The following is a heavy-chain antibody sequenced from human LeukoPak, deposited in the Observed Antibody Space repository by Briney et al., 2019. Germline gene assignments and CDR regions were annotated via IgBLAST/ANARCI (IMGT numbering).Heavy chain of an antibody. CDR3: ARQKAGLLNTFDY. Sequence: GESLKISCKGSGYSFTSYWIGWVRQMPGKDLEWMGIIYPGDSDTRYSPSFQGQVTISADKSISTAYLQWSSLEASDTAMYYCARQKAGLLNTFDYWGQGTLVTVSS. V-gene: IGHV5-51*01. D-gene: IGHD2-15*01. J-gene: IGHJ4*02. CDR2: IYPGDSDT. CDR1: GYSFTSYW.